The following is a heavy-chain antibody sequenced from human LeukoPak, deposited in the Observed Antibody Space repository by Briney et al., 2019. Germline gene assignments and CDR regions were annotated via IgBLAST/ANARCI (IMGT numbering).Heavy chain of an antibody. J-gene: IGHJ4*02. D-gene: IGHD3-16*01. CDR3: VGEIGPRSFDY. CDR1: GFTFSSYA. Sequence: GGSLRLSCAASGFTFSSYAMHWAGQAPGKGLEWVAVISYDGSSKYYADSVKGRFTISRDNSINALYLQMNSLRLEDTAVYYCVGEIGPRSFDYWGQGTLVTVSS. CDR2: ISYDGSSK. V-gene: IGHV3-30-3*01.